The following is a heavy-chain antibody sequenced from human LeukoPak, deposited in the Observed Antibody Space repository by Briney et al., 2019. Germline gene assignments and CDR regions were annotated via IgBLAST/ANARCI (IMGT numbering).Heavy chain of an antibody. Sequence: GGPPRLSCAASGFTFSNAWMSWVRQAPGEGLEWVGRIKSKSDGGTADFAAPLKGRFTMSRDDSKNALYLQMNSLKTEDTAVYYCATYTSSYSDYWGQGTLVTVSS. J-gene: IGHJ4*02. D-gene: IGHD3-22*01. CDR1: GFTFSNAW. CDR3: ATYTSSYSDY. CDR2: IKSKSDGGTA. V-gene: IGHV3-15*01.